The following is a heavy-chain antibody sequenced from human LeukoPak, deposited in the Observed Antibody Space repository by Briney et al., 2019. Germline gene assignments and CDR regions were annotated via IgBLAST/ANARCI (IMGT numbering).Heavy chain of an antibody. D-gene: IGHD3-10*01. J-gene: IGHJ4*02. CDR2: IKSKTDGGTT. Sequence: PGGSLRLSCAASGFTFSNARMSWVRQAPGKGLDYTGRIKSKTDGGTTDYAAPVKGRFTISRDDSKNTLYLQMNSLKSEDTAVYYCTTVGYGSGSSSFGDYFDYWGQGTLVTVSS. CDR1: GFTFSNAR. CDR3: TTVGYGSGSSSFGDYFDY. V-gene: IGHV3-15*01.